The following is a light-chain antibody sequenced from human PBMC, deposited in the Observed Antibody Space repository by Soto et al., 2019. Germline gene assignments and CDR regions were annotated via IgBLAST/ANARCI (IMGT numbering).Light chain of an antibody. CDR2: DTS. J-gene: IGKJ5*01. CDR1: QDIARH. Sequence: DIQMTQSPSSLSASIGDRVTITCQASQDIARHLNWYQQKPGKAPRVVIFDTSNLERGVPSRFHGSGSGTDFTLTISSVQSEDVATYYCQQFESLPTFGQGTLLEIK. CDR3: QQFESLPT. V-gene: IGKV1-33*01.